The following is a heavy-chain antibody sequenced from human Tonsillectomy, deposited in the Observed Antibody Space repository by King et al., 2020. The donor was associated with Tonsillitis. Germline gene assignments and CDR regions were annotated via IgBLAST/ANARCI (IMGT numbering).Heavy chain of an antibody. Sequence: VQLVESGGGVVQPGRSLRLSCAASGFTFSSYGMHWVRQAPGKGLEWVAVISYDGGNKYYADSVKGRFTISRDNSKNTLYLQMNSLRAEDTAVYYCAKVGAGSGEFRNYYYYGMDV. D-gene: IGHD3-10*01. J-gene: IGHJ6*01. CDR3: AKVGAGSGEFRNYYYYGMDV. CDR1: GFTFSSYG. CDR2: ISYDGGNK. V-gene: IGHV3-30*18.